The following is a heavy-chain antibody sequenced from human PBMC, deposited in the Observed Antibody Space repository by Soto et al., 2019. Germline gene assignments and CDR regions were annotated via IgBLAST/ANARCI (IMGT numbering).Heavy chain of an antibody. CDR2: IYYSGST. V-gene: IGHV4-59*01. CDR3: ARGTFGVVKD. J-gene: IGHJ4*02. CDR1: GGSISSYY. D-gene: IGHD3-3*01. Sequence: QVQLQESGPGLVKPSETLSLTCTVSGGSISSYYWSWIRQPPGKGLEWIGYIYYSGSTTYNPSLKSRVTISIDTSRNQFSLKLSSVTAADTAVYYCARGTFGVVKDWGQGTLVTVSS.